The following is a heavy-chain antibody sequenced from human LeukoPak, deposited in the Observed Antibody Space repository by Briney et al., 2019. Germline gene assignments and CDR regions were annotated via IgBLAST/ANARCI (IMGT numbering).Heavy chain of an antibody. D-gene: IGHD5-24*01. CDR1: GGSISSSSYY. CDR3: ARGGVAMRWLQEAAEYFQH. V-gene: IGHV4-39*07. Sequence: SETLSLTCTVSGGSISSSSYYWGWIRQPPGKGLEWIGSIYYSGSTYYNPSLKSRVTISVDTSKNQFSLKLSSVTAADTAVYYCARGGVAMRWLQEAAEYFQHWGPGTLVTVSS. CDR2: IYYSGST. J-gene: IGHJ1*01.